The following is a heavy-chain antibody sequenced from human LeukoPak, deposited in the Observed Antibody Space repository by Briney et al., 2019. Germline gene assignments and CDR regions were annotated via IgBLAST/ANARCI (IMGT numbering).Heavy chain of an antibody. D-gene: IGHD2-21*01. J-gene: IGHJ4*02. Sequence: GGSLRLSCAASGFTFSSYAMSWVRQAPGKGLEWVSAISGSGGSTYYADSVKGRFTISRDNSKNTLYLQMNSLRAEDTAVYYCARGGHIVVVSASSNNIDYWGQGTLVTVSS. CDR1: GFTFSSYA. CDR3: ARGGHIVVVSASSNNIDY. CDR2: ISGSGGST. V-gene: IGHV3-23*01.